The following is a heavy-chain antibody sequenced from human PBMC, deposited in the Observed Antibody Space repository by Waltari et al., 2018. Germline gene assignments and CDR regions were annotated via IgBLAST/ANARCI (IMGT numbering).Heavy chain of an antibody. J-gene: IGHJ4*02. Sequence: QVQLQESGPGLVKPSETLSLTCAVSGSAISRCPYWGWMRQPPGKGLEWIGSINHSGNTYYNPSLKSRVTISVDTSKNQFSLNLSSVTAADTAVYYCARVAGPCDYWGQGTLVTVSS. CDR2: INHSGNT. D-gene: IGHD6-19*01. V-gene: IGHV4-38-2*01. CDR3: ARVAGPCDY. CDR1: GSAISRCPY.